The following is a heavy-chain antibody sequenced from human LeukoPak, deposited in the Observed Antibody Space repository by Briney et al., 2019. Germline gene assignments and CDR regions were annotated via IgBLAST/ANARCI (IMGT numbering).Heavy chain of an antibody. D-gene: IGHD6-19*01. CDR3: ARLEQWLAFHY. V-gene: IGHV4-39*01. CDR1: GGSISSSSYY. CDR2: IYYSGST. Sequence: PSETLSLTCTVSGGSISSSSYYWGWIRQPPGKGLEWIGSIYYSGSTYYNPSLKSRVTISVDTSENQFSLKLSSVTAADTAVYYCARLEQWLAFHYWGQGTLVTVSS. J-gene: IGHJ4*02.